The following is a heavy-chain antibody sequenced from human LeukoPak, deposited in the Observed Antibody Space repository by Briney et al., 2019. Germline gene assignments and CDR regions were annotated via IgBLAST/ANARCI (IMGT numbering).Heavy chain of an antibody. J-gene: IGHJ4*02. CDR2: ISSSGSYI. D-gene: IGHD3-22*01. CDR1: GFTFSSYS. CDR3: ARADRYYYDSSGTLDY. V-gene: IGHV3-21*01. Sequence: GGSLRLSCAASGFTFSSYSMNWVRQAPGKGLEWVSSISSSGSYIYYADSVKGRFTISRDNAKNSLYLQMNSLRAEDTAVYYCARADRYYYDSSGTLDYWGQGTLVTVSS.